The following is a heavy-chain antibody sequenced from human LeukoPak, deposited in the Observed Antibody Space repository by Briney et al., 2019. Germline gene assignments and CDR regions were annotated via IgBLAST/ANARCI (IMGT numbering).Heavy chain of an antibody. Sequence: SETLSVSCAVYDRSFSGSYWSWIRQPPGEGLEWIGEITHDGRINYSPSLKSRATISVDTSKNQFSLKLSSVTAADSAVYYCATIYGDYSDFDSWGQGTLVAHSS. D-gene: IGHD4-17*01. CDR1: DRSFSGSY. CDR3: ATIYGDYSDFDS. J-gene: IGHJ4*02. V-gene: IGHV4-34*01. CDR2: ITHDGRI.